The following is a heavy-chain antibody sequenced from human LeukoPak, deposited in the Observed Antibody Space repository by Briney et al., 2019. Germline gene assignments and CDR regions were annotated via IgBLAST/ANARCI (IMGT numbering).Heavy chain of an antibody. CDR2: ISGSGGST. CDR3: AKVHYYDILTAEVDY. Sequence: GGSLRLSCAASGFTFSSYAMSWVRQAPGKGLEWASAISGSGGSTYYADSVKGRFTISRDNSKNTLYLQMNSLRAEDTAVYYCAKVHYYDILTAEVDYWGQGTLVTVSS. CDR1: GFTFSSYA. V-gene: IGHV3-23*01. D-gene: IGHD3-9*01. J-gene: IGHJ4*02.